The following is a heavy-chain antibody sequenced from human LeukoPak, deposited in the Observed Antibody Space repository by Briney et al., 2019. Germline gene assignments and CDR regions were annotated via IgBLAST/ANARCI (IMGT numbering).Heavy chain of an antibody. CDR2: ISAYNGNT. D-gene: IGHD5-18*01. CDR3: ASGYSYGFVDY. J-gene: IGHJ4*02. CDR1: GGTFSSYA. Sequence: GASVKVSCKASGGTFSSYAISWVRQAPGQGLEWMGWISAYNGNTNYAQKLQGRVTMTTDTSTSTAYMELRSLRSDDTAVYYCASGYSYGFVDYWGQGTLVTVSS. V-gene: IGHV1-18*01.